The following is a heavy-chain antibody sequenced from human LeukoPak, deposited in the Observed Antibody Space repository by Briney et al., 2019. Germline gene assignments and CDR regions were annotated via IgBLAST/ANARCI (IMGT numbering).Heavy chain of an antibody. CDR1: GFTFSDYE. V-gene: IGHV3-48*03. J-gene: IGHJ5*02. Sequence: GGSLRLSCAASGFTFSDYEMNWVRQAPGTGLEWLASITGSGQTIYHADSVEGRFTISRDNAKNSLYLQMDSLRAEDTAVYYRARRGYSSTWGGIRWFEPWGQGTLVTVSS. CDR3: ARRGYSSTWGGIRWFEP. CDR2: ITGSGQTI. D-gene: IGHD6-13*01.